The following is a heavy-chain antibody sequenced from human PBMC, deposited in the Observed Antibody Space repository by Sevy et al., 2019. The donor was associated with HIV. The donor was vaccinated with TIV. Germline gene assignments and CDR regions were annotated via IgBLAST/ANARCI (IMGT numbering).Heavy chain of an antibody. J-gene: IGHJ3*02. CDR3: AKEGDLRFFDHMQAFDI. V-gene: IGHV3-9*01. CDR2: ISWNSGSI. CDR1: GFTFDDYA. D-gene: IGHD3-9*01. Sequence: GGSLRLSCAASGFTFDDYAMHWVRQAPGKGLEWVSGISWNSGSIGYADSVKGRFTISRDKAKNSLYLQMNSLRAEDTALYYCAKEGDLRFFDHMQAFDIWGQGTMVTVSS.